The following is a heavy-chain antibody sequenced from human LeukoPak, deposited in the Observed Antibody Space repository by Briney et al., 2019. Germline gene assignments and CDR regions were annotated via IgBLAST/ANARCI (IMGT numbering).Heavy chain of an antibody. CDR1: GGSISSYY. J-gene: IGHJ4*02. V-gene: IGHV4-59*01. CDR2: IYYSGST. CDR3: ARVRLFGVVTD. D-gene: IGHD3-3*01. Sequence: SETLSLTCTVSGGSISSYYWSWIRQPPGKRLEWIGYIYYSGSTNYNPSLKSRVTISVDTSKNQFSLKLRSVTAADTAVYYCARVRLFGVVTDWGQGTLVTVSS.